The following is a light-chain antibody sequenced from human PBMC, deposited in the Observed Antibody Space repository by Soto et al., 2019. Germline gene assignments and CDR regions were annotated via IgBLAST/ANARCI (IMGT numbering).Light chain of an antibody. CDR2: GAS. CDR1: QSVNSD. J-gene: IGKJ1*01. Sequence: IVLTQSPATLSLSPGERATLSCRASQSVNSDLAWFQQKPGQAPRLLIYGASTRATGIPARFSGIGSGTEFTLTISSMKSEDFAVYYCQQYNNWWTFGQGTKVDIK. V-gene: IGKV3-15*01. CDR3: QQYNNWWT.